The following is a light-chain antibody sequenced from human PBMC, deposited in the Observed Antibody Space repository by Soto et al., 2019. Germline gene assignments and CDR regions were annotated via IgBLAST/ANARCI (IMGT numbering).Light chain of an antibody. J-gene: IGKJ2*01. CDR1: QGISSA. CDR3: QQFNSYPTMYT. V-gene: IGKV1-13*02. CDR2: DAS. Sequence: AIQLTQSPSSLSASVGDRVTITCRASQGISSALAWYQQKPGKAPKLLIYDASSLESGVPSRFSGSGSGTDFTLTISRLQPEDFATYYCQQFNSYPTMYTFGQGTKLEIK.